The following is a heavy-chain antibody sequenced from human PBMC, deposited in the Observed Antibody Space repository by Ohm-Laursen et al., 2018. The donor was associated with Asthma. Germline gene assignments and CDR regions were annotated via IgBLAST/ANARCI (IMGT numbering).Heavy chain of an antibody. V-gene: IGHV1-8*01. J-gene: IGHJ4*02. CDR3: ASYGSGSGEFDY. CDR1: GYTFTSYD. CDR2: MNPNSGNT. D-gene: IGHD3-10*01. Sequence: ASVKVSCKASGYTFTSYDINWVRQATGQGLEWMGWMNPNSGNTGYAQKFQGRVTMTSNTSISTAYMELSSLRSEDTAVYYCASYGSGSGEFDYWGQGTLVTVSS.